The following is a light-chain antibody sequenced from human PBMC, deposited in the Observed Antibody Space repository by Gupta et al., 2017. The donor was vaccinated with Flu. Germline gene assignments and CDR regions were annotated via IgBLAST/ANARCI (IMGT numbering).Light chain of an antibody. V-gene: IGLV2-14*01. CDR2: EVS. CDR3: SSYAGTPAYYV. Sequence: XSXPISXXGTSSDIGAYNYVSWYQHHPGKAPKLIIYEVSNRPSGVSNRFSASKSGNTASLTISGLQADDEADYYCSSYAGTPAYYVFGTGAKVTV. CDR1: SSDIGAYNY. J-gene: IGLJ1*01.